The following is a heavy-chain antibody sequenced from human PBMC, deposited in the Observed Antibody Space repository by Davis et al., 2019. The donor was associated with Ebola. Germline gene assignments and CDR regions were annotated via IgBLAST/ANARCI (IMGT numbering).Heavy chain of an antibody. V-gene: IGHV3-23*01. CDR3: AEGGTNNFLGAN. J-gene: IGHJ4*02. CDR1: GFTFSNYA. CDR2: ISASGADI. D-gene: IGHD2-8*01. Sequence: GESLKISCAASGFTFSNYAMSWVRQAPGGGLEWVSGISASGADIKYADSVRGRFSISRDDSKNTLYLQMDSLRAEDTAMFYCAEGGTNNFLGANWGQGTLVTVSS.